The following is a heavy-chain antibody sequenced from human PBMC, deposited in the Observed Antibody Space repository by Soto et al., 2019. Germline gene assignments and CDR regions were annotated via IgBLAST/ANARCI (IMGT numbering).Heavy chain of an antibody. J-gene: IGHJ4*02. CDR3: ARDLAAGMIDY. CDR1: GYTFTSYG. Sequence: QVQLVQSGAEVKKPGASVKVSCKASGYTFTSYGISWVRQAPGQGLEWMGWISAHNGNTKYAQKVQGRVTMTTDTSTSKAYMELRSLRSDDTAVYYYARDLAAGMIDYWGQGTLVTVSS. D-gene: IGHD6-13*01. CDR2: ISAHNGNT. V-gene: IGHV1-18*01.